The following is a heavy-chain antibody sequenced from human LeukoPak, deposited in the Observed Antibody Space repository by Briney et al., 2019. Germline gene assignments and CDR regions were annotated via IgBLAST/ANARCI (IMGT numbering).Heavy chain of an antibody. Sequence: SETLSLIRTVSGGSINSGDSYCTWIRQPPGKGLEWIGYIHYRGTTYYNPSLNSRVTISVTTSKNQFSLKVNSVTAADTAVYYCARDRSATYYLYYGLDVWGQGTTVTVSS. J-gene: IGHJ6*02. V-gene: IGHV4-30-4*01. CDR3: ARDRSATYYLYYGLDV. D-gene: IGHD2/OR15-2a*01. CDR1: GGSINSGDSY. CDR2: IHYRGTT.